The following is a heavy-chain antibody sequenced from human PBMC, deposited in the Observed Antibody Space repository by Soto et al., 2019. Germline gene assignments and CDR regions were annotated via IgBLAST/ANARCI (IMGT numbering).Heavy chain of an antibody. Sequence: QVQLQESGPGLVKPSQTLSLTCTVSGGSISSGGHYWNWIRQHPGKGLEWIGYIYYSGSTYYNPSLQSRVTISVDTSKNQFSLNLSSLTAADTAVYYCARDQAYDYTSPGDYYYYGMDVWGQGTTVTVSS. J-gene: IGHJ6*02. V-gene: IGHV4-31*03. CDR1: GGSISSGGHY. D-gene: IGHD4-4*01. CDR2: IYYSGST. CDR3: ARDQAYDYTSPGDYYYYGMDV.